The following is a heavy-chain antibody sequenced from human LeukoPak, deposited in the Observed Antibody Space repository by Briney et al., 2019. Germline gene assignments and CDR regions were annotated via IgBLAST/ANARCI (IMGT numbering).Heavy chain of an antibody. V-gene: IGHV3-74*01. J-gene: IGHJ5*02. D-gene: IGHD6-6*01. CDR2: INSDGSST. Sequence: GGSLRLSCAASGFTFNNYAMNWVRQAPGKGLVWVSHINSDGSSTNYADSVKGRFTISRDNAKNTLYLQMNSLRAEDTAVYYCARTGIAARPTVWFDPWGQGTLVTVSS. CDR3: ARTGIAARPTVWFDP. CDR1: GFTFNNYA.